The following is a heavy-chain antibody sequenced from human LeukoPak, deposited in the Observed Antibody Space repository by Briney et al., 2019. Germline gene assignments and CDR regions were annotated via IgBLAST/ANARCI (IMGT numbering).Heavy chain of an antibody. Sequence: PSETLSLTCTVSGGSLSNYYWSWIRQPPGKGLEWIGYMYYTGSTYYNASLDSRVTISVDTSKNQFSLKLRSVTAADTAVYYCASSHPLGSNNDYYTPFDYWGQGTLVTVSA. D-gene: IGHD2-21*02. V-gene: IGHV4-59*01. CDR2: MYYTGST. J-gene: IGHJ4*02. CDR1: GGSLSNYY. CDR3: ASSHPLGSNNDYYTPFDY.